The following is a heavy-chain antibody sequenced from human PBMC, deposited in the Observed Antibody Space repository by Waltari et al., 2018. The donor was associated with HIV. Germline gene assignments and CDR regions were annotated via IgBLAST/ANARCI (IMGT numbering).Heavy chain of an antibody. V-gene: IGHV3-48*01. D-gene: IGHD3-9*01. CDR3: ARDTIEAGNQFDY. Sequence: EVQLVESGGGLVQPGGSLRLSCAVSGFTFSTYSMNWVRQAPGKGLGWVSFIGDSNSAIYYADSVKGRFTISRDNARNSLFLQMSSLTAEDTAVYYCARDTIEAGNQFDYWGQGTLVTVSS. CDR2: IGDSNSAI. CDR1: GFTFSTYS. J-gene: IGHJ4*02.